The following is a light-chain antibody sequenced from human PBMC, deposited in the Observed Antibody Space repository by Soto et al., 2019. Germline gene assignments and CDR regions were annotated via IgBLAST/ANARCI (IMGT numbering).Light chain of an antibody. CDR3: QQYSSSPST. CDR1: HAISRN. Sequence: ERVLTHSPGTLSLAPGERATLSCSANHAISRNLAWYQQKPGQAPRLLIYGASTRATGIPDRFSGSGSGTDFTLTISRLEPEDFAVYYCQQYSSSPSTFGQGTKVDI. V-gene: IGKV3-20*01. CDR2: GAS. J-gene: IGKJ1*01.